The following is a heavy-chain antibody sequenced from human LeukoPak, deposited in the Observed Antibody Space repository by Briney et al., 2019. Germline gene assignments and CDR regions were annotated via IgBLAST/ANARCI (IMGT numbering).Heavy chain of an antibody. CDR3: VSPRGFSYGYFDY. V-gene: IGHV4-39*01. CDR1: GGSISSSSAY. Sequence: EPSETLSLTCTVSGGSISSSSAYWGWIRQPPGKGLERIGSIYYSKNTYYNPSLKSRVTISADTSKNQFSLTLGSVSATDTAVYYCVSPRGFSYGYFDYWGQGTLVTVSS. J-gene: IGHJ4*02. D-gene: IGHD5-18*01. CDR2: IYYSKNT.